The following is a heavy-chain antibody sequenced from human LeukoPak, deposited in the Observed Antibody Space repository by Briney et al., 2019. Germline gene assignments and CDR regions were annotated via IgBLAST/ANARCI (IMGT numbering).Heavy chain of an antibody. D-gene: IGHD5-24*01. V-gene: IGHV4-38-2*01. CDR1: GYSMNTDYY. CDR3: AGHRGRRRLQMGWFDP. J-gene: IGHJ5*02. CDR2: IYHIGSG. Sequence: PSETLSLTCAVSGYSMNTDYYWGWIRQPPGEGLEWIGSIYHIGSGIYNPSLKSRITISVDTSKNQFSLRLNSVTAADTAVYYCAGHRGRRRLQMGWFDPWDQGTLVTVSS.